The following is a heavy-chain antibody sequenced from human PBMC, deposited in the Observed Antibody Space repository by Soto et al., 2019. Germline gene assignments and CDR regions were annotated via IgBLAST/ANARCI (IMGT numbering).Heavy chain of an antibody. V-gene: IGHV3-23*01. J-gene: IGHJ6*02. CDR3: AKDPGDNYYYYGMDV. D-gene: IGHD3-10*01. Sequence: PGGSPRLSSAASGSTFCSYAMSWVRQEPGKGLEWVSAISDSGGSTYYADSVKGRATISRDNSKNTLYLQMNSLRAEDTAVYYCAKDPGDNYYYYGMDVWGRGTTVTVSS. CDR2: ISDSGGST. CDR1: GSTFCSYA.